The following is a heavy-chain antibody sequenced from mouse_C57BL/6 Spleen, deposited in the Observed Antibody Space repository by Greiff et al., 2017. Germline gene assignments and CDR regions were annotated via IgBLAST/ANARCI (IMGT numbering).Heavy chain of an antibody. J-gene: IGHJ2*01. D-gene: IGHD2-12*01. V-gene: IGHV1-82*01. CDR2: IYPGDGDT. Sequence: QVQLQQSGPELVKPGASVKISCKASGYTFSSSWMHWVKQRPGKGLEWIGRIYPGDGDTNYNGKFKGKATLTGDKSSSTAYMQLSSLTSEDSAVYFCARSVYDGFYFDDWGQGTTLTVSS. CDR1: GYTFSSSW. CDR3: ARSVYDGFYFDD.